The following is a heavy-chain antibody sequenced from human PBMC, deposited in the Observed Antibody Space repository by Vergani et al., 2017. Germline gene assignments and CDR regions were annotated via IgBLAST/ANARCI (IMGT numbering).Heavy chain of an antibody. D-gene: IGHD4-17*01. J-gene: IGHJ4*02. CDR2: ISYDGSNK. CDR3: AKERSDYGDYFLRFEGFDY. CDR1: GFTFSSYA. V-gene: IGHV3-30-3*01. Sequence: QVQLVESGGGVVQPGRSLRLSCAASGFTFSSYAMHWVRQAPGKGLEWVAVISYDGSNKYYADSVKGRFTISRDNSKNTLYLQMNSLRAEDTAVYYCAKERSDYGDYFLRFEGFDYWGQGTLVTVSS.